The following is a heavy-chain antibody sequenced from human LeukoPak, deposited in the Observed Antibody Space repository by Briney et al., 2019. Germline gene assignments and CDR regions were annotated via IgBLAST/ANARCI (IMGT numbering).Heavy chain of an antibody. CDR3: ARRKYDFWSGYGAFDS. CDR2: IHHSGST. V-gene: IGHV4-38-2*01. D-gene: IGHD3-3*01. CDR1: GYSISSGYY. Sequence: PSETLSLTCAVSGYSISSGYYWGWIRQPPGKGLEWIGSIHHSGSTYYNPSLKSRVTISVDTSKNQFSLKLSSVTAADTAVYYCARRKYDFWSGYGAFDSWGQGTMVTVSS. J-gene: IGHJ3*02.